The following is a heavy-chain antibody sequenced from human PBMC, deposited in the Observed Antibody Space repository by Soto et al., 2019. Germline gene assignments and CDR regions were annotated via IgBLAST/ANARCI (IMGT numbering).Heavy chain of an antibody. Sequence: PSQTLSLPCAISGDSVSSNSAAWNWIRQSPSRGIEWLGRTYYRSKWYNDYAVSVESRITINPDTSKNQCSLQLNSVTPEDTAVYCCARTSQWLVSQGYYFDYWGQGTLVTVSS. CDR3: ARTSQWLVSQGYYFDY. CDR2: TYYRSKWYN. V-gene: IGHV6-1*01. J-gene: IGHJ4*02. D-gene: IGHD6-19*01. CDR1: GDSVSSNSAA.